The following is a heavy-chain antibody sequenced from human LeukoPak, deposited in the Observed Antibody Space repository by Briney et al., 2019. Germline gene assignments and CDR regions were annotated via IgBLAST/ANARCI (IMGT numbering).Heavy chain of an antibody. Sequence: SETLSLTCTVSGGSISSGGYYWSWIRQHPGKGLEWIGYIYYSGSTYYNPSLKSRVTISVDTSKNQFSLKLSSVTAADTAVYYCAREIAAAGIIYWGQGTLVTVSS. V-gene: IGHV4-31*03. CDR1: GGSISSGGYY. CDR2: IYYSGST. CDR3: AREIAAAGIIY. J-gene: IGHJ4*02. D-gene: IGHD6-13*01.